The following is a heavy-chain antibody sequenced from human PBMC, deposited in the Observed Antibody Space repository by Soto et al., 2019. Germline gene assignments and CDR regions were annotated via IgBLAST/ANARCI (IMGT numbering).Heavy chain of an antibody. Sequence: EVQLLESGGGLVKPGGSLRLSCVGSGFTFSNAWMSWVRQAPGKGLEWLGRILSKPDGGTTDYAAPVKGRFTISRDDSENTVSLQMNSLKTEDSAVYYCSTGGYYSDYWGQGTLVTVSS. CDR3: STGGYYSDY. CDR2: ILSKPDGGTT. J-gene: IGHJ4*02. D-gene: IGHD3-16*01. CDR1: GFTFSNAW. V-gene: IGHV3-15*01.